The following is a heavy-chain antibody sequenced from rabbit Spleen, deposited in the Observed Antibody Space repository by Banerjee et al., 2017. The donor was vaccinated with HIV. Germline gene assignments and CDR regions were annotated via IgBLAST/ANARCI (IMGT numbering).Heavy chain of an antibody. CDR1: GFSFSSGQF. D-gene: IGHD4-1*01. CDR3: ARYVNLGGVWGIISFYFSL. Sequence: QEQLEESGGGLVKPEGSLTLTCTASGFSFSSGQFMCWVRQAPGKGLEWIACIYGGSSGGTYYASWAKGRFTISKTSSTTVTLQMTSLTAADTATYFCARYVNLGGVWGIISFYFSLWGPGTLVTVS. J-gene: IGHJ4*01. CDR2: IYGGSSGGT. V-gene: IGHV1S45*01.